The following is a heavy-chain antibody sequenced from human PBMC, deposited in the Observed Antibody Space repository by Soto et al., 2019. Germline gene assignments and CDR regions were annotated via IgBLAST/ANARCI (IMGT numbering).Heavy chain of an antibody. Sequence: SETLSLTCTVSGGSISSYYWSWIRQPPGKGLEWIGYIYYSGSTNYNPSLKSRVTISVDTSKNQLSLKLSSVTAADTAVYYCARHNPYSPHDYWGQGTLVTVS. J-gene: IGHJ4*02. V-gene: IGHV4-59*08. CDR3: ARHNPYSPHDY. D-gene: IGHD6-13*01. CDR2: IYYSGST. CDR1: GGSISSYY.